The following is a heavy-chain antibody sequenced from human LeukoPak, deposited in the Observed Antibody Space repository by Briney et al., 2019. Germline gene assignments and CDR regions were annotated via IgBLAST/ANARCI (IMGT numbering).Heavy chain of an antibody. V-gene: IGHV4-59*01. CDR1: GGSISSYY. CDR2: IYYSGST. D-gene: IGHD1-26*01. J-gene: IGHJ5*02. CDR3: ARAGGIVGATHSRFDP. Sequence: SETLSLTCTVSGGSISSYYWSWIRQPPGKGLEWIGYIYYSGSTNYNPSLKSRVTISVDTSKNQFSLKLSSVTAADTAVYYCARAGGIVGATHSRFDPWGQGTLVTVSS.